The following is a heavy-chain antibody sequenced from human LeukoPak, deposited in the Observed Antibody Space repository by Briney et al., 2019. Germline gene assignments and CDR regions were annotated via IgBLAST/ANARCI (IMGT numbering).Heavy chain of an antibody. J-gene: IGHJ6*03. V-gene: IGHV1-2*02. CDR2: INPNSGGT. CDR1: GYTFTGYY. CDR3: ARGSGSSWPLTYYYYMDV. D-gene: IGHD6-13*01. Sequence: ASVKVSCKASGYTFTGYYMHWVRQAPGQGLEWMGWINPNSGGTNYAQKFQGRVTMTRDTSISTAYMELSRLRSDDTAVYYCARGSGSSWPLTYYYYMDVWGKGTTVTVSS.